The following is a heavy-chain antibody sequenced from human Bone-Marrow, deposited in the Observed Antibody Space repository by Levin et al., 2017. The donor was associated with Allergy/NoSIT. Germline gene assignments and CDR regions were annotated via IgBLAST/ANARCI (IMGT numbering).Heavy chain of an antibody. D-gene: IGHD4-17*01. CDR2: TFHSGGT. J-gene: IGHJ4*02. CDR1: GASVSTLNYY. CDR3: VRGAYGVAIPD. V-gene: IGHV4-61*01. Sequence: SETLSLTCSVSGASVSTLNYYWSWIRQPPGKGLEWIGHTFHSGGTMYSPAFKSRTTISADASKNQFFLDLTSVSPADTAIYYCVRGAYGVAIPDWGQGILVAVSS.